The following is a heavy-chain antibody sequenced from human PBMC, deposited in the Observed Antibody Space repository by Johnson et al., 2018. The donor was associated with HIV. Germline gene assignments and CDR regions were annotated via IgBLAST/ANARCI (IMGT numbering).Heavy chain of an antibody. V-gene: IGHV3-30*04. CDR2: ISYDGNNK. D-gene: IGHD4-17*01. Sequence: VQLVESGGGVVQPGRSLRLSCAASGFTFSSYAMHWVRQAPGKGLEWVAVISYDGNNKYYADSVKGRFTISRENSKNTLYLQMNSLRAEDTAVYYCARVSTVTRYDAFDIWGQGTMVTVSS. J-gene: IGHJ3*02. CDR3: ARVSTVTRYDAFDI. CDR1: GFTFSSYA.